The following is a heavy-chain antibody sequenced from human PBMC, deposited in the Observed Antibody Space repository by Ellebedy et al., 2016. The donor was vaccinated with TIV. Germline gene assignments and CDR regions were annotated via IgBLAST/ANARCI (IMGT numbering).Heavy chain of an antibody. CDR3: ARDLYIGEYDVFDY. CDR2: IDTSSTNI. D-gene: IGHD4-17*01. CDR1: GITSSSYS. Sequence: PGGSLRLSCGVSGITSSSYSMTWVRQAPGKGLEWLAYIDTSSTNIHYADSVKGRFTISRDNSQNTLYLQVDSLRAEDTAVYYCARDLYIGEYDVFDYWGQGTLVTVSS. V-gene: IGHV3-48*01. J-gene: IGHJ4*02.